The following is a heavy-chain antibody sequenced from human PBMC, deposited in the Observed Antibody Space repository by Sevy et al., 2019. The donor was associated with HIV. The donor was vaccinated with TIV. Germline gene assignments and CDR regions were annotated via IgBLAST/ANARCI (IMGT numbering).Heavy chain of an antibody. J-gene: IGHJ6*02. CDR1: GFIFSTYG. CDR3: ARPRANYVDHYFFYAMDV. Sequence: GGSLRLSCVASGFIFSTYGMHWVRQAPGKGLEWVALISYDGSDKYYADSVKGRFTISRDNFKNTLYLQMNSLTTEDTAVYYCARPRANYVDHYFFYAMDVWGQGTTVTVSS. V-gene: IGHV3-30*19. CDR2: ISYDGSDK. D-gene: IGHD4-17*01.